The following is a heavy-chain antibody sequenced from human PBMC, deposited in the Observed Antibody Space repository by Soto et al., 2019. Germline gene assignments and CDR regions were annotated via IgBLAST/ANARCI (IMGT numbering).Heavy chain of an antibody. D-gene: IGHD1-26*01. CDR3: AKTKGRSPPAPCSY. Sequence: VGSLRLSCAASGFTFSTYAMSWVRQAPGKGLEWVSVISGSGGDTYYADSVKGRFTISRDNSKNTLSLQMNSLRAEDTAVYYWAKTKGRSPPAPCSYWGQGTQVTVSS. CDR2: ISGSGGDT. J-gene: IGHJ1*01. V-gene: IGHV3-23*01. CDR1: GFTFSTYA.